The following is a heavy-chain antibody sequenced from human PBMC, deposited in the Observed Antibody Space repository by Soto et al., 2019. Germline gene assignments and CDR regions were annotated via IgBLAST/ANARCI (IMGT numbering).Heavy chain of an antibody. CDR3: ARAAVAARPWLDY. V-gene: IGHV1-3*01. D-gene: IGHD6-6*01. CDR2: INAGNGNT. Sequence: QVQLVQSGAEVKKPGASVKFSCKASGYTFTSYAMHWVRQAPGQRLEWMGWINAGNGNTKYSQKFQGRVTITRDTSASTAYMELSSLRSEDTAVYYCARAAVAARPWLDYWGQGTLVTVSS. J-gene: IGHJ4*02. CDR1: GYTFTSYA.